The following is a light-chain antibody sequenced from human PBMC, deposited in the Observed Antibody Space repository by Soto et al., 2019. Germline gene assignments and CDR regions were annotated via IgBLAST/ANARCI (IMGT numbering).Light chain of an antibody. V-gene: IGKV1-39*01. CDR3: QQSYSTLPWT. J-gene: IGKJ1*01. Sequence: DIQMTQSPSSLSASEGDSVTITCRTSQTIDTFLNWYQQKPGKAPKLLIYGASSLQSGVPSRFSGSGSGTDFTLTINSLQPEDFATYYCQQSYSTLPWTFGQGTKVEIK. CDR1: QTIDTF. CDR2: GAS.